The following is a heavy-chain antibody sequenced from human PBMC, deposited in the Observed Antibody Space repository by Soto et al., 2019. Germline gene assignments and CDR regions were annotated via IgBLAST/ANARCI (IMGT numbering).Heavy chain of an antibody. CDR2: ISYDGSNK. J-gene: IGHJ3*02. Sequence: GGSLRLSCAASGFTFSSYAMHWVRQAPGKGLEWVAVISYDGSNKYYADSMKGRFTISRDNSKNTLYLQMNSLRAEDTAVYYCARPQTYYYDSSGSKDAFDIWGQGTMVTVSS. CDR1: GFTFSSYA. V-gene: IGHV3-30*04. CDR3: ARPQTYYYDSSGSKDAFDI. D-gene: IGHD3-22*01.